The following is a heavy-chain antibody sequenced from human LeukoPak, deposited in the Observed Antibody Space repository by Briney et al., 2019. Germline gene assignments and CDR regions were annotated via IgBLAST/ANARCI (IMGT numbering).Heavy chain of an antibody. V-gene: IGHV3-30*02. CDR1: GFTFDDYA. Sequence: PGGSLRLSCAASGFTFDDYAMHWVRQAPGKGLEWVAFIRYDGSNKYYADSVKGRFTISRDNAKNSLYLQMNSLRAEDTAVYYCAKASRRHCGSSSCYTLDYWGRGTLVTVSS. CDR2: IRYDGSNK. CDR3: AKASRRHCGSSSCYTLDY. D-gene: IGHD2-2*02. J-gene: IGHJ4*02.